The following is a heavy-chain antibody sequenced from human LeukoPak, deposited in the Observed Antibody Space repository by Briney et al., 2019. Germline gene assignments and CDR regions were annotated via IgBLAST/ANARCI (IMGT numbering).Heavy chain of an antibody. CDR3: ARDAYCSGGSCYSADPGNYYYGMDV. V-gene: IGHV3-30*04. D-gene: IGHD2-15*01. Sequence: GGTLRLSCAASGFTFSSYAMPWVRQAPGKGLEWVAVISYDGSNKYYADSVKGRFTISRDNSKNTLYLQMNSLRAEDTAVYYCARDAYCSGGSCYSADPGNYYYGMDVWGQGTTVTVSS. J-gene: IGHJ6*02. CDR1: GFTFSSYA. CDR2: ISYDGSNK.